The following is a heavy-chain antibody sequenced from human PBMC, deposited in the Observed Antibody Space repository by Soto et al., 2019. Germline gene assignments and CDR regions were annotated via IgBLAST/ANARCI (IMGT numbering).Heavy chain of an antibody. J-gene: IGHJ4*02. CDR1: GGSISGYY. CDR3: ARGHVQIDY. Sequence: PSETLSLPCTVSGGSISGYYWSWIRQPPGKGLEWIGYIYYSGTTSYNPSLNSRVTMSVDTSKNQFSLKVNSVTAADTAVYYCARGHVQIDYWGQGTLVTVSA. V-gene: IGHV4-59*01. CDR2: IYYSGTT.